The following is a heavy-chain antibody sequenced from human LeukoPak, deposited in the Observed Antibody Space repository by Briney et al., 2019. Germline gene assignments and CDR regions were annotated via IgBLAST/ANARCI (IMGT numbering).Heavy chain of an antibody. CDR1: GLAINTNY. J-gene: IGHJ6*03. Sequence: GGSLRLSCAASGLAINTNYMNWVRQAPGRGLEWLSVIYPGGVTKFAESVKGRFTVSRDNSKNTLYLQMNSLRAEDTAVYYCAKGEDCSSTSCYSYYYYYMDVWGKGTTVTVSS. D-gene: IGHD2-2*01. V-gene: IGHV3-53*05. CDR2: IYPGGVT. CDR3: AKGEDCSSTSCYSYYYYYMDV.